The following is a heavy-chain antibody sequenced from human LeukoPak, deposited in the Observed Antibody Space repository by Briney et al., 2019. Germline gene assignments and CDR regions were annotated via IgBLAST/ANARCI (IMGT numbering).Heavy chain of an antibody. CDR3: ARDGSSWENNYFDP. CDR1: GFTFSTYA. J-gene: IGHJ5*02. CDR2: ISSSSSYI. V-gene: IGHV3-21*01. Sequence: GGSLRLSCAASGFTFSTYAMSWVRQAPGKGLEWVSSISSSSSYIYYADSVKGRFTISRDNAKNSLYLQMNSLRAEDTAVYYCARDGSSWENNYFDPWGRGTLVSVSS. D-gene: IGHD6-13*01.